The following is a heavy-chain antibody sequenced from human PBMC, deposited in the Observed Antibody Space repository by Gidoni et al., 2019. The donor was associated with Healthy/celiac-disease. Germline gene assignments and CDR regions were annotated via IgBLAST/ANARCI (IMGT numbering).Heavy chain of an antibody. D-gene: IGHD1-26*01. J-gene: IGHJ3*02. V-gene: IGHV3-9*01. CDR3: AKDITSGSYYWGSPRRWAFDI. CDR1: GFTFADYA. CDR2: ISWNSGSI. Sequence: EVQLVESGGGLVQPGRSLRLSCAASGFTFADYAMHWVRQAPGKGLEWVSGISWNSGSIGYADSVKGRFTISRDNAKNSLYLQMNSLRAEDTALYYCAKDITSGSYYWGSPRRWAFDIWGQGTMVTVSS.